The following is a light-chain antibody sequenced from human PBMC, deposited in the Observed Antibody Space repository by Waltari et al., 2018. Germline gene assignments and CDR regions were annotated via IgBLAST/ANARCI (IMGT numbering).Light chain of an antibody. CDR3: QQYNIYWT. V-gene: IGKV1-5*03. J-gene: IGKJ1*01. Sequence: DIQMTQSPSTLSASVGDRVTITCRASQSIDIWLAWYQQKPGKAPKLLIYKASTLERGVPSRFRGSGSGTEFTLTISSLQPDEFATYYCQQYNIYWTFGQGTKVEIK. CDR2: KAS. CDR1: QSIDIW.